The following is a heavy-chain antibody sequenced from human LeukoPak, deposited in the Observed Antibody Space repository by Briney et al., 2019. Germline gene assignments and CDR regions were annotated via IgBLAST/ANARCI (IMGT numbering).Heavy chain of an antibody. V-gene: IGHV4-59*01. CDR2: IYYSGST. CDR3: ARALQGGNPWNYYYYGMDV. J-gene: IGHJ6*02. Sequence: SETLSLTCTVSGGSISSYYWSWVRQPPGKGLEWIGYIYYSGSTNYNPSLKSRVTISVDTSKNQFSLKLSSVTAADTAVYYCARALQGGNPWNYYYYGMDVWGQGTTVTVSS. D-gene: IGHD4-23*01. CDR1: GGSISSYY.